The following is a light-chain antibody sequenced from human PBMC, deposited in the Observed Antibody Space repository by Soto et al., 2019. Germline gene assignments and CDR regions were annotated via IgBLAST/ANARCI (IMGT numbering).Light chain of an antibody. J-gene: IGKJ1*01. V-gene: IGKV3-15*01. CDR3: RQYYDWPPKT. CDR2: GAS. Sequence: EIVMTQSPATLSVFPGERATLSCRTSQSISDSLAWYQQKPGQAPRLLIYGASTRATGIPARFSGGGSGTEFTLTISSLQSEDFATYYCRQYYDWPPKTFGPGTRVEIK. CDR1: QSISDS.